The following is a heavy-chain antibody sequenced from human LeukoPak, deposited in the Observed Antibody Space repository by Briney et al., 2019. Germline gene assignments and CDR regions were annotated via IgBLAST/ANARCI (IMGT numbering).Heavy chain of an antibody. D-gene: IGHD5-18*01. CDR1: GFTFRSYG. Sequence: GGSLRLSCAASGFTFRSYGMHWVRQAPGKGLEWVAFIGYDGSDKYYADSVKGRFTMSRDNSKNTQYLQMNSLRAEDTAVYYCARGGASTAFVPFVYWGQGILVTVSS. J-gene: IGHJ4*02. CDR3: ARGGASTAFVPFVY. CDR2: IGYDGSDK. V-gene: IGHV3-30*02.